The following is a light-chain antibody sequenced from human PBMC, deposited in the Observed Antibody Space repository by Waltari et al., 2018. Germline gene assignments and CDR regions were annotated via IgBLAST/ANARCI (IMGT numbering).Light chain of an antibody. CDR2: DVS. CDR1: QSVGNF. Sequence: ELVLTQSPATLYLSPGESATLSCSASQSVGNFLAWYRQKPGQPPRLVIYDVSHRATGTPARFSGSGSGTDFTLTISTLQPEDFAFYFCQQRGNWAPLTFGGGTEVVI. V-gene: IGKV3-11*01. CDR3: QQRGNWAPLT. J-gene: IGKJ4*01.